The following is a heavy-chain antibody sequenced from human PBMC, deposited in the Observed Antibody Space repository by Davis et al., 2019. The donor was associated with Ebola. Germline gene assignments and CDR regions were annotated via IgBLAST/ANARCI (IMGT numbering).Heavy chain of an antibody. CDR1: GFTFSIYW. CDR2: IKEDGSEK. Sequence: GESLKISCAASGFTFSIYWMTWVRQAPGKGLEWVANIKEDGSEKYYVDSVKGRFTISRDNAKNSLYLQMNSLRVEDTAIYYCARGTMDVWGRGTTVTVSS. CDR3: ARGTMDV. J-gene: IGHJ6*02. V-gene: IGHV3-7*01.